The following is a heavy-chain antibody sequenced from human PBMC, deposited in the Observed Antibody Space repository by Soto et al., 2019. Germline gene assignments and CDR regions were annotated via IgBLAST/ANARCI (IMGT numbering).Heavy chain of an antibody. J-gene: IGHJ4*02. CDR3: ASPVSIAVAGTGLDY. CDR2: INPSGGST. CDR1: RYTFTSYY. Sequence: GASVKVSCKASRYTFTSYYMHWVRQAPGQGLEWMGIINPSGGSTSYAQKFQGRVTMTRDTSTSTVYMELSSLRSEDTAVYYCASPVSIAVAGTGLDYWGQGTLVTVSS. D-gene: IGHD6-19*01. V-gene: IGHV1-46*03.